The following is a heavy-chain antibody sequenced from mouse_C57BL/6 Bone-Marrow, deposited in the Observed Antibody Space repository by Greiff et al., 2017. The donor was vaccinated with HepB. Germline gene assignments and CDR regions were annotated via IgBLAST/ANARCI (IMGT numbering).Heavy chain of an antibody. J-gene: IGHJ4*01. CDR1: GFTFSDYG. CDR2: ISSGSSTI. Sequence: EVKLEESGGGLVKPGGSLKLSCAASGFTFSDYGMHWVRQAPEKGLEWVAYISSGSSTIYYADTVKGRFTISRGNAKNTLFLQMTSLRSEDTAMYYCARETMDYWGQGTSVTVSS. CDR3: ARETMDY. V-gene: IGHV5-17*01.